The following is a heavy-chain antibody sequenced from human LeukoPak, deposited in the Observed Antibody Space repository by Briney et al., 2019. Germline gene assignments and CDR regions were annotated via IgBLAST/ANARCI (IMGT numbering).Heavy chain of an antibody. J-gene: IGHJ4*02. CDR1: GYTFTSYG. CDR3: ARGPTMYSSGWYGDY. Sequence: ASVKVSCKASGYTFTSYGISWVRQAPGQGLEWMGWISAYNGNTNYAQKLQGRVTMTTDTSTSTAYMELRSLRSDDTAVYYCARGPTMYSSGWYGDYWGQGTLVTVSS. V-gene: IGHV1-18*01. CDR2: ISAYNGNT. D-gene: IGHD6-19*01.